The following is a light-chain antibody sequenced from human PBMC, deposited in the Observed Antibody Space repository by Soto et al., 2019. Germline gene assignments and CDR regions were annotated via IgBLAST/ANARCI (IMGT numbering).Light chain of an antibody. Sequence: DIQMTQSPPSLSASVGDKVTITCRASQNIDTYLNWFKQKTGKAPRLIIFAASSVQNGVPSRCSGSGSRTDFTLTITSLRPEDFGTYYCQQTFSIPFTFGPGNRLDIK. CDR3: QQTFSIPFT. V-gene: IGKV1-39*01. CDR1: QNIDTY. J-gene: IGKJ3*01. CDR2: AAS.